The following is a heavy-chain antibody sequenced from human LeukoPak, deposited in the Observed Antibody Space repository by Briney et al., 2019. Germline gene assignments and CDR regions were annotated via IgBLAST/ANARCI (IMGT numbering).Heavy chain of an antibody. CDR2: ISSGSSTI. J-gene: IGHJ3*02. Sequence: GGSLRLSCAASGFTFSSFSMNWVRQAPGKGLEWVSYISSGSSTIYYADPVKGRFTISRDNAKNSLYLQVNSLRDEDTAVYYCARAGGLLWFREVLESSDAFHIWGQGTMVTVSS. V-gene: IGHV3-48*02. CDR3: ARAGGLLWFREVLESSDAFHI. D-gene: IGHD3-10*01. CDR1: GFTFSSFS.